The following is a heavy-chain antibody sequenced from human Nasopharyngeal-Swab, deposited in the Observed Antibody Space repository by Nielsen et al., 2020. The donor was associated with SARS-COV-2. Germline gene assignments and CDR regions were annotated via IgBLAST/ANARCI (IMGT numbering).Heavy chain of an antibody. CDR3: TRDLGRWQLFDP. V-gene: IGHV3-30-3*01. CDR2: ISSDGSNK. Sequence: GGSLRLSCVASGFTFSTYAFHWVRQAPGKGLEWVTFISSDGSNKYYADSVKGRFTISRDNSKNTVYLQVNSLRADDTAVFYCTRDLGRWQLFDPWGQGTLVTVSS. J-gene: IGHJ5*02. CDR1: GFTFSTYA. D-gene: IGHD7-27*01.